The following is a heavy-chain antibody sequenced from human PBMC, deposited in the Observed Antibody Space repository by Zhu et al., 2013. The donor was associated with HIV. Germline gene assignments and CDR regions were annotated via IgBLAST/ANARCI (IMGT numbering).Heavy chain of an antibody. D-gene: IGHD3-22*01. CDR3: IRRAFYYDRSWFDP. J-gene: IGHJ5*02. CDR1: GGTFSNYT. Sequence: QVQLVQSGAEVKKPGSSVKVSCKASGGTFSNYTITWVRQAPGQGPEWMGGIIPIFGSANYAQGFQGRVTITADESTRTAYMELSTLRSEDTAVYYCIRRAFYYDRSWFDPWGQGTLVTVSS. V-gene: IGHV1-69*01. CDR2: IIPIFGSA.